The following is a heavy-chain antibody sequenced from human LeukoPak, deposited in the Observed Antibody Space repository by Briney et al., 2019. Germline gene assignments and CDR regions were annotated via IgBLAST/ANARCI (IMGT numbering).Heavy chain of an antibody. CDR3: ARGDSAEMVPLDY. CDR1: GFTFTSSA. CDR2: IVVGSGNT. J-gene: IGHJ4*02. D-gene: IGHD2-8*01. V-gene: IGHV1-58*02. Sequence: GTSVKVSCKASGFTFTSSATQWVRQARGQRLEWIGWIVVGSGNTNYAQKFQERVTITRDMSTSTAYMELRSLRSDDTAVYYCARGDSAEMVPLDYWGQGTLVTVSS.